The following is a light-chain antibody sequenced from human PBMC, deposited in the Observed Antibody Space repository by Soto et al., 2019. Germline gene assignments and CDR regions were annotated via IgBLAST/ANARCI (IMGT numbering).Light chain of an antibody. CDR1: QSLLHSNGYNY. CDR2: LGS. J-gene: IGKJ4*01. CDR3: MQALQTPLT. Sequence: DTVMNQSPLSLPVTPGETASISCRSSQSLLHSNGYNYLDWYLQKPGQSPQLLIYLGSNRASGVPDRFSGSGSGTDFTLKISRAEAEDVGVYYCMQALQTPLTFGGGTKVDIK. V-gene: IGKV2-28*01.